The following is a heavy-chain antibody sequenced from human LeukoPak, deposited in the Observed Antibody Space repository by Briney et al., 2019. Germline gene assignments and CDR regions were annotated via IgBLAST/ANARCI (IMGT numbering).Heavy chain of an antibody. CDR3: ARRTYGSGSYYLDY. D-gene: IGHD3-10*01. CDR1: GGSINTYY. V-gene: IGHV4-59*01. CDR2: IDNSERT. Sequence: SETLSLTCTVSGGSINTYYWSWIQQPPGKGLEWIGYIDNSERTNYNPSLKSRVAISVDTSKSQFSLKLTSVTAADTAVYYCARRTYGSGSYYLDYWGQGTLVTVSS. J-gene: IGHJ4*02.